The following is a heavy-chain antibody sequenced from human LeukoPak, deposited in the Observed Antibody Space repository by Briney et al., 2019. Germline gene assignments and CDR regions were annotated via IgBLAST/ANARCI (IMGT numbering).Heavy chain of an antibody. CDR3: AREYYDFWSGYLGP. J-gene: IGHJ5*02. Sequence: RASVKVSCKASGYTFTSYGISWVRQAPGQGLEWMGWINPNSGGTNYAQKFQGRVTMTRDTSISTAYMELSRLRSDDTAVYYCAREYYDFWSGYLGPWGQGTLVTVSS. D-gene: IGHD3-3*01. CDR1: GYTFTSYG. V-gene: IGHV1-2*02. CDR2: INPNSGGT.